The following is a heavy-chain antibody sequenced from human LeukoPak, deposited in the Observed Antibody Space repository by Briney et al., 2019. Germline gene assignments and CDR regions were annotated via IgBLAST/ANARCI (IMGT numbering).Heavy chain of an antibody. CDR2: IFPRDSNT. J-gene: IGHJ4*02. V-gene: IGHV5-51*01. CDR1: GFSFTSYW. D-gene: IGHD6-19*01. CDR3: ARLPGAVASPLDY. Sequence: GESLKISCKASGFSFTSYWIGWVRQMPGKGLEWMGIIFPRDSNTRYSPSFQGQVTISADKSISTAYLQWSSLKASDTAMYYCARLPGAVASPLDYWGQGTLVTVSS.